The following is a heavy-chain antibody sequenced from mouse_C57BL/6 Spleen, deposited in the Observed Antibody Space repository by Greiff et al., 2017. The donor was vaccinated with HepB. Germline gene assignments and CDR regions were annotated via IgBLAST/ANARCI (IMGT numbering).Heavy chain of an antibody. CDR1: GFTFSDYG. J-gene: IGHJ1*03. CDR2: ISSGSSTI. V-gene: IGHV5-17*01. D-gene: IGHD2-5*01. Sequence: EVKVVESGGGLVKPGGSLKLSCAASGFTFSDYGMHWVRQAPEKGLEWVAYISSGSSTIYYADTVKGRFTISRDNAKNTLFLQMTSLRSEDTAMYYCARSRHPTIVTPWYFDVWGTGTTVTVSS. CDR3: ARSRHPTIVTPWYFDV.